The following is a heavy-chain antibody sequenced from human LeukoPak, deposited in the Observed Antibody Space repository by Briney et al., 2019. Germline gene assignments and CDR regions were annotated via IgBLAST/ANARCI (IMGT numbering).Heavy chain of an antibody. Sequence: GGSLRLSCAASGFTFSSYGMHWVRQAPGKGLEWVAVISNDGSTKKYADSVKGRFTISRDNSKNTLYVQMNSLRADDAAVYYCAKGRSSYPMDYIFDFWGQGTLVTVSS. CDR1: GFTFSSYG. D-gene: IGHD3-16*02. CDR2: ISNDGSTK. CDR3: AKGRSSYPMDYIFDF. V-gene: IGHV3-30*18. J-gene: IGHJ4*02.